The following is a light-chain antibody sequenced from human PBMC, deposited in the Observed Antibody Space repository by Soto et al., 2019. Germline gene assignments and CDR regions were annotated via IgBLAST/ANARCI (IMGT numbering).Light chain of an antibody. Sequence: QSVLTQPPSVSGAPGQRVTISCTGSSSNIGAGYDVHWYQQLPGTAPKLLIYGNTTRPSGVPDRFSGSKSGTSASLAITGLQAEHEADYYCQSYDSSLGDSVFGGGTQLTVL. CDR2: GNT. CDR1: SSNIGAGYD. CDR3: QSYDSSLGDSV. V-gene: IGLV1-40*01. J-gene: IGLJ3*02.